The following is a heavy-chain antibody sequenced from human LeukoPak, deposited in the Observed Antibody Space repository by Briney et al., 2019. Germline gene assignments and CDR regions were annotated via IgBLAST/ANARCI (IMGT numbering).Heavy chain of an antibody. CDR3: ASFSSSSGYHDY. J-gene: IGHJ4*02. V-gene: IGHV4-34*01. CDR1: GFTVSTNY. CDR2: INHSGST. Sequence: PGGSLRLSCTASGFTVSTNYMSWVRQPPGKGLEWIGEINHSGSTNYNPSLKSRVTISVDTSKNQFSLKLSSVTAADTAVYYCASFSSSSGYHDYWGQGTLVTVSS. D-gene: IGHD3-22*01.